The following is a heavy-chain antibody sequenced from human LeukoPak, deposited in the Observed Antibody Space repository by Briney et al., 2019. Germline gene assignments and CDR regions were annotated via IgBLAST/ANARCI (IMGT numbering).Heavy chain of an antibody. CDR1: GYTFTGYY. V-gene: IGHV1-2*06. Sequence: ASVKVSCKASGYTFTGYYMHWVRQAPGQGLEWMGRINPNSGGTNYAQKFQGRVTMTRDTSISTAYMELSRLRSDDTAVYYCARDGVSHDYYYYYYGMDVWGQGTTVTVSS. CDR2: INPNSGGT. CDR3: ARDGVSHDYYYYYYGMDV. D-gene: IGHD6-13*01. J-gene: IGHJ6*02.